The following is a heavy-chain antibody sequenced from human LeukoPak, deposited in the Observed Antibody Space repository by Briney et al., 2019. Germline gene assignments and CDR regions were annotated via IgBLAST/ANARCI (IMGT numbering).Heavy chain of an antibody. V-gene: IGHV3-30-3*02. D-gene: IGHD6-13*01. CDR1: GFTFSSYA. J-gene: IGHJ4*02. CDR3: AKTGSSSWGYFDY. Sequence: GGSLRLSCAASGFTFSSYAMHWVRQAPGKGLEWVAVISYDGSNKYYADSVKGRFTISRDNSKNTLYLQVNSLRAEDTAVYYCAKTGSSSWGYFDYWGQGTLVTVSS. CDR2: ISYDGSNK.